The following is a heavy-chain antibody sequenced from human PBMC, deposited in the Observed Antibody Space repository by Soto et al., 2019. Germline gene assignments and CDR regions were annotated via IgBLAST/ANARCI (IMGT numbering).Heavy chain of an antibody. CDR3: TTVSQYSGLFDY. J-gene: IGHJ4*02. D-gene: IGHD5-12*01. CDR2: IKSKTDGGTT. V-gene: IGHV3-15*01. CDR1: GFTFSNAW. Sequence: EVQLVESGGGLVKPGGSLRLSCAASGFTFSNAWMSWVRQAPGKGLEWVGRIKSKTDGGTTDYAAPVKGRFTISRDDSKNTLNLQMNSLKTEDTAVYYCTTVSQYSGLFDYWGQGTLVTVSS.